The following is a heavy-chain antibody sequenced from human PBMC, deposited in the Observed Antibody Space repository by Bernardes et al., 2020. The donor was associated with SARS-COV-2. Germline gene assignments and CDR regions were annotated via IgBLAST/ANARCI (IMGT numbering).Heavy chain of an antibody. CDR2: ISYDGSNK. J-gene: IGHJ6*02. CDR1: GFTFSSYG. Sequence: GGSLRLSCAASGFTFSSYGMHWVRQAPGKGLEWVAVISYDGSNKYYADSVKGRFTISRDNSKNTLYLQMNSLRAEDTAVYYCAKDLSVVPAGGDYYYYYGMDVWGQGTTVTVSS. D-gene: IGHD2-2*01. CDR3: AKDLSVVPAGGDYYYYYGMDV. V-gene: IGHV3-30*18.